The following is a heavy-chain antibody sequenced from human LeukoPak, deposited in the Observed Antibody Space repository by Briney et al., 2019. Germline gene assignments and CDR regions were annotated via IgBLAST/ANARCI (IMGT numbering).Heavy chain of an antibody. V-gene: IGHV5-51*01. J-gene: IGHJ4*02. D-gene: IGHD2-2*01. CDR1: GYSFTSYW. CDR2: IYPGDSDT. CDR3: ARRFCSSTSCYLTPFDY. Sequence: GESLKISCKGSGYSFTSYWIGWVRQIPGKGLEWMWIIYPGDSDTRYSPSFQGHVTISADKSISTAYLQWSSLKASDTAMYYCARRFCSSTSCYLTPFDYWGQGTLVTVSS.